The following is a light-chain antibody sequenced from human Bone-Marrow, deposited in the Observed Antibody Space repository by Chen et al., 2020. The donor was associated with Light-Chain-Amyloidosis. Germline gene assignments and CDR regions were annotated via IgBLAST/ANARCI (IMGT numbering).Light chain of an antibody. CDR1: SSDVGNSNR. V-gene: IGLV2-23*02. CDR3: CSYAGLYTLV. Sequence: SALTQPASVSGSPGQSITLSSTGTSSDVGNSNRVSWYQQHPGKAPKRIVYEVTKRPAGVSTRFSGSKSGNTASLTISGLQAEDEAHYYCCSYAGLYTLVFGGGTKLSVL. CDR2: EVT. J-gene: IGLJ2*01.